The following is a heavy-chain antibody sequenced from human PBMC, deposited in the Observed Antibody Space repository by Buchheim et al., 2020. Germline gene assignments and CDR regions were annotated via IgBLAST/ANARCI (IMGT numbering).Heavy chain of an antibody. D-gene: IGHD2-21*02. CDR3: ARDGHVTAEAAGEFDY. Sequence: QVQLQESGPGLVKPSQTLSLTCTVSGGSISSGGYYWSWIRQYPGKGLEWIGYIYYSGSTYYNPSLKSRVTISVDTTKNQLCLKLSSVTAADTAVYYCARDGHVTAEAAGEFDYWGQGTL. CDR1: GGSISSGGYY. CDR2: IYYSGST. J-gene: IGHJ4*02. V-gene: IGHV4-31*03.